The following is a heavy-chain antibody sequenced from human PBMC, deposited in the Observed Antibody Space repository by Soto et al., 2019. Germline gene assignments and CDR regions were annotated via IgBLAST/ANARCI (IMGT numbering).Heavy chain of an antibody. D-gene: IGHD3-3*02. CDR1: GFTFSNYW. CDR3: PAILGMDV. V-gene: IGHV3-7*05. Sequence: EVQLVESGGGLVQPGGSLRLSCAVSGFTFSNYWMSWVRQAPGKGLEWVANIKKDGSEKYYVDSVKGRFIISRDNGKQSLYLQMNDLRAEDTAVYYCPAILGMDVWGQGTTVTVSS. CDR2: IKKDGSEK. J-gene: IGHJ6*02.